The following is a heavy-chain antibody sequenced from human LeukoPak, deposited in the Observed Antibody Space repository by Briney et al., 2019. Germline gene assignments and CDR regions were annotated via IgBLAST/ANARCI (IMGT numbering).Heavy chain of an antibody. CDR1: GFTFSSYA. D-gene: IGHD6-13*01. Sequence: GGSLRLSCAASGFTFSSYAMSWVRQAPGKGLEWVSGISVSGASTYYADSVKGRFTISRDNSKNTLYLQMNRLRAEDTAVYYCAKRSNSWPNFDYWGQGTLVTVSS. V-gene: IGHV3-23*01. CDR2: ISVSGAST. J-gene: IGHJ4*02. CDR3: AKRSNSWPNFDY.